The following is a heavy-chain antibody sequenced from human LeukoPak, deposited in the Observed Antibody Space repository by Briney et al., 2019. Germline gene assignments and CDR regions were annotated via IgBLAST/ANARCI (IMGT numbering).Heavy chain of an antibody. J-gene: IGHJ1*01. Sequence: GGSLRLSCAASGFTFSSYSMNWVRQAPGKGLEWVSSISSSSSYIYYADSVKGRFTISRDNAKNSLYLQMNSLRAEDTAVYYCARSGIAAAGIAEYFQHWGQGTLVTVSS. CDR2: ISSSSSYI. CDR3: ARSGIAAAGIAEYFQH. V-gene: IGHV3-21*01. D-gene: IGHD6-13*01. CDR1: GFTFSSYS.